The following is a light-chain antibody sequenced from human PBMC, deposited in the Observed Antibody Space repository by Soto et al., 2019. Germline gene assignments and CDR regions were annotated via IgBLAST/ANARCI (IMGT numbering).Light chain of an antibody. CDR3: QSYDTSLRAYV. CDR2: SNT. CDR1: SSNIGADYH. J-gene: IGLJ1*01. V-gene: IGLV1-40*01. Sequence: QSVLTQPPSVSGAPGQRVTIFCTGSSSNIGADYHVHWYQQLPGTAPRLLIYSNTNRPSGVPGRFSGSKSDTSASLAITGLQAEDEGDYYCQSYDTSLRAYVFGTGTKLTVL.